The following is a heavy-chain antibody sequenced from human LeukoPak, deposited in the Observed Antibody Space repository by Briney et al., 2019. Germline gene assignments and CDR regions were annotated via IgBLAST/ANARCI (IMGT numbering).Heavy chain of an antibody. D-gene: IGHD5-18*01. CDR3: ARAADTAMAHFDY. Sequence: ASVKVSCKASGYIFTGYYMHWVRQAPGQGLEWMGWINPNSGGTNYAQKFQGRVTMTRDTSISTAYMELSRLRSDDTAVYYCARAADTAMAHFDYWGQGTLVTVSS. V-gene: IGHV1-2*02. CDR2: INPNSGGT. CDR1: GYIFTGYY. J-gene: IGHJ4*02.